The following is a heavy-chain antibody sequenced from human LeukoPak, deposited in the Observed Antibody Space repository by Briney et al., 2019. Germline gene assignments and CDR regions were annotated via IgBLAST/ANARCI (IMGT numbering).Heavy chain of an antibody. D-gene: IGHD3-22*01. CDR1: GDSVSSNSAA. CDR2: TYYRSKWYN. CDR3: ATTYYDSSRYSTLGTNCFDP. Sequence: SQTLSLTCAISGDSVSSNSAAWNWTRQSPSRGLEWLGRTYYRSKWYNHYAVSVKSRITINPDTSKNQLSLQMNTVTPEDPAAYSCATTYYDSSRYSTLGTNCFDPWGHGNPVTVSS. J-gene: IGHJ5*02. V-gene: IGHV6-1*01.